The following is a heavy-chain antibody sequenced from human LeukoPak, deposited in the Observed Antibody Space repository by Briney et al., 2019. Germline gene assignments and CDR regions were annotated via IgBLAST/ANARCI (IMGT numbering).Heavy chain of an antibody. V-gene: IGHV1-69*13. J-gene: IGHJ6*03. CDR2: IIPIFGTA. D-gene: IGHD1-1*01. Sequence: SVKVSCKASGGTFSSYAISWVRQAPGQGLEWMGGIIPIFGTANYAQKFQGRVTITADESTSTAYMELSSLRSEDTAVYYCARVAGGWNDLAYPLYYYMDVWGKGTTVTVSS. CDR3: ARVAGGWNDLAYPLYYYMDV. CDR1: GGTFSSYA.